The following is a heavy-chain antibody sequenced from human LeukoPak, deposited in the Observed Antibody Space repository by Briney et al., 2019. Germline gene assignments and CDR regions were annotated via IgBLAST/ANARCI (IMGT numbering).Heavy chain of an antibody. CDR3: AIQIAVAGRFDY. Sequence: GASVKVSCKASGYTFTGYYMHWVRQAPAQGLEWMGWINPNSGGTNYAQKFQGWVTMTRDTSISTAYMELSRLRSDDTAVYYCAIQIAVAGRFDYWGQGTLVTVSS. J-gene: IGHJ4*02. CDR1: GYTFTGYY. CDR2: INPNSGGT. D-gene: IGHD6-19*01. V-gene: IGHV1-2*04.